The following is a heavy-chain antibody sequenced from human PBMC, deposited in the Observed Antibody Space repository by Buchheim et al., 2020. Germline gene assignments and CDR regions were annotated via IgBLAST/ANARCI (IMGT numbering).Heavy chain of an antibody. CDR1: GFTFSSYS. CDR2: ISSSSSTI. Sequence: EVQLVESGGGLVQPGGSLRLSCAASGFTFSSYSMNWVRQAPGKGLEWVSYISSSSSTIYYADAVKGRFTISRDNAKHSLYLQMNSLRDEDTAVYYCARDHWQQLVLSYYYGMDVWGQGTT. J-gene: IGHJ6*02. V-gene: IGHV3-48*02. CDR3: ARDHWQQLVLSYYYGMDV. D-gene: IGHD6-13*01.